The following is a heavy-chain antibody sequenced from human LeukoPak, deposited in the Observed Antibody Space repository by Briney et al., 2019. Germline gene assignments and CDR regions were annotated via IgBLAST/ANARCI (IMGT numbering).Heavy chain of an antibody. Sequence: SETLSLTCTVSGASISDYYWNWIRQPAGKGLEWIGRIYTSGSTNYNPSLKSRVTMSVDTSKNEISLKLTSMTAADTAVYYCARDHDGEDYGNAFDIWGHGTMVTVSS. CDR3: ARDHDGEDYGNAFDI. J-gene: IGHJ3*02. V-gene: IGHV4-4*07. D-gene: IGHD4-17*01. CDR2: IYTSGST. CDR1: GASISDYY.